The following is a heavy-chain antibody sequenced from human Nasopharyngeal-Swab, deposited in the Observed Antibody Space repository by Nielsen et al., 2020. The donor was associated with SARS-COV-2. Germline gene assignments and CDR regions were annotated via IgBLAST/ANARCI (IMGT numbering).Heavy chain of an antibody. D-gene: IGHD6-13*01. V-gene: IGHV3-23*01. CDR1: GFTISSFA. J-gene: IGHJ4*02. CDR2: ISGSGRPT. Sequence: GESLKISFAASGFTISSFAMSWVRQAPGKGLELVSTISGSGRPTYYPDSVKGRFTISRDISKNTLYLQMNSLRAEDTAVYYCAKGRTDSSSWGQGTLVTVSS. CDR3: AKGRTDSSS.